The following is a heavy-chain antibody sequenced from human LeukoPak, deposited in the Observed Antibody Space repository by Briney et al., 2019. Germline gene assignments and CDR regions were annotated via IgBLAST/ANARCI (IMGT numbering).Heavy chain of an antibody. CDR1: GYTFTSYG. Sequence: ASVKVSCKASGYTFTSYGISWVRQAPGKGLKWMGGFDPEDGETIYAQKFQGRVTMTEDTSTDTAYMELSSLRSEDTAVYYCATVHYSGYDYDWFDPWGQGTLVTVSS. D-gene: IGHD5-12*01. CDR3: ATVHYSGYDYDWFDP. CDR2: FDPEDGET. J-gene: IGHJ5*02. V-gene: IGHV1-24*01.